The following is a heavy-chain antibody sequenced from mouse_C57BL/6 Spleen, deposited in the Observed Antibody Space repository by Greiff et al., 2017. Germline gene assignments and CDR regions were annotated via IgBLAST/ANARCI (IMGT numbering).Heavy chain of an antibody. CDR3: ARVYDGYYVWFAY. CDR1: GYTFTSYW. D-gene: IGHD2-3*01. Sequence: VQLQQPGAELVRPGSSVKLSCKASGYTFTSYWMHWVKQRPIQGLEWIGNIDPSDSETHYNQKFKDKATLTVDKSSSTAYMQLSILTSEDAAVYYCARVYDGYYVWFAYWGQGTLVTVSA. CDR2: IDPSDSET. V-gene: IGHV1-52*01. J-gene: IGHJ3*01.